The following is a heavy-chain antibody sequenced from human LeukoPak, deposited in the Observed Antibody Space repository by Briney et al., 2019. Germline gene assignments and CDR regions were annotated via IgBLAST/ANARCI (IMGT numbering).Heavy chain of an antibody. CDR2: MNPNSGNT. V-gene: IGHV1-8*01. D-gene: IGHD6-13*01. CDR1: GYTFTSYD. CDR3: ARGRIRYVGLAAADFDY. J-gene: IGHJ4*02. Sequence: ASVKVSCKASGYTFTSYDINWVRQATGQGLEWMGWMNPNSGNTGYAQKFQGRVTMTRNTSISTAYMELSSLRSEDTAVYYCARGRIRYVGLAAADFDYWGQGTLVTVSS.